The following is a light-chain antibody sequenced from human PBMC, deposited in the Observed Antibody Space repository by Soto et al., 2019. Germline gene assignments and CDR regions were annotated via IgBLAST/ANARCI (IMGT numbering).Light chain of an antibody. CDR1: QSVSSY. V-gene: IGKV3D-15*01. J-gene: IGKJ1*01. CDR3: QQYNNWSPWT. CDR2: GAS. Sequence: EIVFTQSPATLSLSPGERATLSCRACQSVSSYLAWYQQKPGQAPRLLIYGASSRATGIPARFSGSGSGTEFTLTISSRQSEDFAVYYCQQYNNWSPWTFGQGTKVDI.